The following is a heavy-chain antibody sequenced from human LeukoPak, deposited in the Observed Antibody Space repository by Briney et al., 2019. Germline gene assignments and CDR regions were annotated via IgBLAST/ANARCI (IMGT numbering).Heavy chain of an antibody. CDR3: ARRGVGATPDY. D-gene: IGHD1-26*01. J-gene: IGHJ4*02. Sequence: GGSLRLSCAASGFTFSSYGMHWVRQAPGKRLEWVAVIWYDGSNKYYADSVKGRFTISRDNSKNTLYLQMNSLRAEDTAVYYCARRGVGATPDYWGQGTLVTVSS. V-gene: IGHV3-33*01. CDR2: IWYDGSNK. CDR1: GFTFSSYG.